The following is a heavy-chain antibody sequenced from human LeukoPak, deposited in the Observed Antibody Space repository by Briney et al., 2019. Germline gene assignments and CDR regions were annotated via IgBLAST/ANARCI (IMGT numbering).Heavy chain of an antibody. CDR1: GFTFSSYG. J-gene: IGHJ4*02. D-gene: IGHD6-13*01. CDR3: AKEGSQYASSWFDY. V-gene: IGHV3-30*18. CDR2: ISHDGTVT. Sequence: GALRLSCEASGFTFSSYGMQWVRQAPGMGPEWVSVISHDGTVTHYADSVKGRFTISRDSSTNTLYLQMDSLRTEDTAVYYCAKEGSQYASSWFDYWGQGTLVTVSS.